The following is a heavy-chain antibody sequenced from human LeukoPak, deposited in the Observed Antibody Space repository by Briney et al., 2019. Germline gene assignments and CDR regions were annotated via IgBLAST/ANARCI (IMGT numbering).Heavy chain of an antibody. J-gene: IGHJ4*02. V-gene: IGHV4-59*01. CDR2: IYYSGST. CDR1: GGSISSYY. CDR3: ARGGLYGSGSYSHYFDY. Sequence: PSETLSLTCTVSGGSISSYYWSWIRQPPGKGLEWIGYIYYSGSTNYNPSLKSRVTISVDTSKNQFSLKLSSVTAADTAVYYCARGGLYGSGSYSHYFDYWGQGTLVTVSS. D-gene: IGHD3-10*01.